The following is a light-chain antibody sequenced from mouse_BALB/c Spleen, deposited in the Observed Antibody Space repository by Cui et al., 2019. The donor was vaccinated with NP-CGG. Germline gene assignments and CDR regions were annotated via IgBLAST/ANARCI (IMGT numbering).Light chain of an antibody. CDR2: GTN. J-gene: IGLJ1*01. Sequence: QAVVTPEPALTTLPGETVTLTCRSSTGAVTNNNYANWVQGKPDHLFTGLIGGTNNRTPGVPARFSGSLIGDKAALTITGAQTEDEAIYFCALWYSNHWVFGGGTKLTVL. CDR3: ALWYSNHWV. CDR1: TGAVTNNNY. V-gene: IGLV1*01.